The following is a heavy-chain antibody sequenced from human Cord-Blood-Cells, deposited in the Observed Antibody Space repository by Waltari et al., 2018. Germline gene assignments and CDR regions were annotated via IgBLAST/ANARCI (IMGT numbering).Heavy chain of an antibody. CDR1: GRSFSGYY. J-gene: IGHJ2*01. V-gene: IGHV4-34*01. Sequence: QVQLQQWGAGLLKPSETLSLTCAVYGRSFSGYYWSWIRQPPGKGLEWIGEINHSGSTNYNPSLKSRVTISVDTSKNQFSLKLSSVTAADTAVYYCARPTVPAATAYFDLWGRGTLVTVSS. CDR3: ARPTVPAATAYFDL. CDR2: INHSGST. D-gene: IGHD2-2*01.